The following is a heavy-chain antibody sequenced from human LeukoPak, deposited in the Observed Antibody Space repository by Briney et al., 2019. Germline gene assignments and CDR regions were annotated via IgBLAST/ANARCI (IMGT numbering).Heavy chain of an antibody. Sequence: SGTLSLTCAVSGGSITSSHWWSWARQPPGRGLEWSGEIYQGGTTNYNPSLRSRVTMSVDKSKNQFYLKVSSVTAADTAVYYCATYHYGGDYGSYYFDYWGQGTLVTVSP. CDR2: IYQGGTT. CDR1: GGSITSSHW. V-gene: IGHV4-4*02. D-gene: IGHD4-23*01. CDR3: ATYHYGGDYGSYYFDY. J-gene: IGHJ4*02.